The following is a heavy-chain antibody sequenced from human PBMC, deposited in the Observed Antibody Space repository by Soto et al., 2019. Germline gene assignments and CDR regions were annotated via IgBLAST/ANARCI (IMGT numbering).Heavy chain of an antibody. CDR1: GFTFRSYG. CDR2: ISYDGSNK. CDR3: AKGSRDGYNSNWFDP. J-gene: IGHJ5*02. D-gene: IGHD5-12*01. V-gene: IGHV3-30*18. Sequence: QVQLVESGGGVVQPGRSLRLSCAVSGFTFRSYGMHWVRQAPGKGLEWVAVISYDGSNKYYAASVKGRFTISRDNSNNTLYVQMNSLRAEDTAVYYCAKGSRDGYNSNWFDPWGQGTLVTVSS.